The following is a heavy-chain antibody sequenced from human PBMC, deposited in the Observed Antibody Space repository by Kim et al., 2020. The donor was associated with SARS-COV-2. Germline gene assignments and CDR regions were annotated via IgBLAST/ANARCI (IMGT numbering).Heavy chain of an antibody. J-gene: IGHJ4*01. Sequence: GGSLRLSCSVSGFTFSTCALHWVRQAPGKGLEYVSGISDTGDNTYYADSLQGRFSISRDNSKNTLSLHLTRLRTEDTAVYYCVKDLVTRSLPYFFSYWG. D-gene: IGHD4-17*01. CDR2: ISDTGDNT. CDR1: GFTFSTCA. CDR3: VKDLVTRSLPYFFSY. V-gene: IGHV3-64D*09.